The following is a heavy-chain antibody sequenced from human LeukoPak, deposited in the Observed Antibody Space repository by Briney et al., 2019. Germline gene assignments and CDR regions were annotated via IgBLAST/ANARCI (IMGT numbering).Heavy chain of an antibody. J-gene: IGHJ6*03. CDR3: AGSDFWSGPSYYYYMDV. V-gene: IGHV4-39*01. D-gene: IGHD3-3*01. CDR1: GGSISSSLYY. CDR2: IYYSGST. Sequence: SETLSLTCTVSGGSISSSLYYWRWIRQPPGKGLEWIGSIYYSGSTYYNPSLKSRVTISVDTSKNQFSLKLSSVTAVDTAVYSCAGSDFWSGPSYYYYMDVWGKGTRVTVSS.